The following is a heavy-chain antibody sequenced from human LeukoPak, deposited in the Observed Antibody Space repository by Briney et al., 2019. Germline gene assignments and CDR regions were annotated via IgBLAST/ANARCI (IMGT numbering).Heavy chain of an antibody. J-gene: IGHJ6*02. V-gene: IGHV4-59*13. CDR2: IYYSGST. CDR1: GGSISSYY. CDR3: AHSPGHYYGMDV. Sequence: SETLSLTCSVSGGSISSYYWSWIRQPPGKGLQWIGYIYYSGSTNYNPSLKSRVTISIDTSKNQFSLKLSSVTAADTAVYYCAHSPGHYYGMDVRGQGTTVSVSS. D-gene: IGHD2-21*01.